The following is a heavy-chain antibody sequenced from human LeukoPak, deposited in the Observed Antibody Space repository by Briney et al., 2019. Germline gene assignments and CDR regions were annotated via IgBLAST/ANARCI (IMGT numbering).Heavy chain of an antibody. CDR2: IRYDGVND. V-gene: IGHV3-30*02. CDR1: GFTFGSYG. D-gene: IGHD3-3*01. Sequence: GGSLRLSCAASGFTFGSYGMHWVRQAPGKGLEWVAYIRYDGVNDYYADSVRGRFTISRDISKNTLYLQMNSLRAEDTAVYYCAKDRGVFGVTYSLDYWGQGTLVTVSS. J-gene: IGHJ4*02. CDR3: AKDRGVFGVTYSLDY.